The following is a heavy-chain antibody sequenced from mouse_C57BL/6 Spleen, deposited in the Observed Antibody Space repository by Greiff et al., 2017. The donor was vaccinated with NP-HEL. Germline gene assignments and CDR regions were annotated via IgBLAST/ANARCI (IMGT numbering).Heavy chain of an antibody. J-gene: IGHJ2*01. Sequence: EVQLQESGGGLVQPGGSLSLSCAASGFTFTDYYMSWVRQPPGKALEWLGFIRNKANGYTTEYSASVKGRFTISRDNSQSILYLQMNALRAEDSATDYCARYLGHYFDYWGQGTTLTVSS. CDR3: ARYLGHYFDY. CDR2: IRNKANGYTT. D-gene: IGHD4-1*01. V-gene: IGHV7-3*01. CDR1: GFTFTDYY.